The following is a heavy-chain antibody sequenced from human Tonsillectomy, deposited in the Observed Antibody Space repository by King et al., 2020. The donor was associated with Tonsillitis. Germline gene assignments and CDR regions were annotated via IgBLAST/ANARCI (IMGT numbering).Heavy chain of an antibody. V-gene: IGHV3-23*04. CDR2: ISASADST. J-gene: IGHJ4*02. Sequence: VQLVESGGGLVQPGGSLRLSCAASGFTFSSYALTWVRQAPGKGLEWVSVISASADSTYYADSVKGRFTISRDNSKNTLYLQLNSLRAEDTAVYYCARRKDTYFSDSSGYFQFDYWGQGTLVTVSS. D-gene: IGHD3-22*01. CDR3: ARRKDTYFSDSSGYFQFDY. CDR1: GFTFSSYA.